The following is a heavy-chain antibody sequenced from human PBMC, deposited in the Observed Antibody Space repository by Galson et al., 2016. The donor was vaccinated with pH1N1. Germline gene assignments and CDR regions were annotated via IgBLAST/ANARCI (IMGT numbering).Heavy chain of an antibody. V-gene: IGHV3-23*01. CDR3: ARIVWSDYYKGMDV. D-gene: IGHD2-21*01. Sequence: SLRLSCAASGFSFSTYGMRWVRQAPGKGLEWVSSITGSGGNTYDTDSVKGRFTISRDNARNALYLQMNSLRAEDTAVYYCARIVWSDYYKGMDVWGQGTTVTVSS. J-gene: IGHJ6*02. CDR1: GFSFSTYG. CDR2: ITGSGGNT.